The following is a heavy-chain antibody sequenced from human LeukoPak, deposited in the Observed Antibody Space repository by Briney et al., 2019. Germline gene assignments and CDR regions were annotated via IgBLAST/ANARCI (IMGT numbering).Heavy chain of an antibody. J-gene: IGHJ4*02. CDR3: AKASGGSSSPSY. CDR1: GYTFIGYY. V-gene: IGHV1-18*04. Sequence: ASVKVSCKASGYTFIGYYMHWVRQAPGQGLEWMGWISAYNGNTNYAQKLQGRVTMTTDTSTSTAYMELRSLRSDDTAVYYCAKASGGSSSPSYWGQGTLLTVSS. CDR2: ISAYNGNT. D-gene: IGHD6-13*01.